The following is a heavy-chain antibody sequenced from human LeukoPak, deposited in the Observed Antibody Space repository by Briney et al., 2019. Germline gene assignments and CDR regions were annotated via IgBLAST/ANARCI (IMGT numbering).Heavy chain of an antibody. J-gene: IGHJ6*02. CDR1: GFTFSSYG. CDR2: ISYDGSNK. V-gene: IGHV3-30*18. Sequence: GGSLRLSRAASGFTFSSYGMHWVRQAPGKGLEWVAVISYDGSNKYYADSVKGRFTISRDNSKNTLYLQMNSLRAEDTAVYYCAKGIYGMDVWGQGTTVTVSS. CDR3: AKGIYGMDV.